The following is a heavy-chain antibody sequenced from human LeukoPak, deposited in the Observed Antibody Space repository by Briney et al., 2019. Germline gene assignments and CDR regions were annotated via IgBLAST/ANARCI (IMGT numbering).Heavy chain of an antibody. CDR1: GFTFSSYG. D-gene: IGHD3-22*01. CDR2: IWYDGSNK. Sequence: PGGSLRLSCAASGFTFSSYGMHWVRQAPGKGLEWVAVIWYDGSNKYYADSVKGRFTISRDNSKNTLYLQMNSLRVEDTAVYYCAKRGYDSSGYYGYFDYWGQGTLVTVSS. J-gene: IGHJ4*02. V-gene: IGHV3-33*06. CDR3: AKRGYDSSGYYGYFDY.